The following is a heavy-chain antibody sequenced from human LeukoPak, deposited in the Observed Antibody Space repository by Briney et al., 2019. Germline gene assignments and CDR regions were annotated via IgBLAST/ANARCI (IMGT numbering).Heavy chain of an antibody. CDR1: GFTFTSYW. CDR3: ARVMGGSYDEWYYYYYGMDV. J-gene: IGHJ6*02. CDR2: INSDGSST. Sequence: PGGSLRLSCAASGFTFTSYWMHWVRQAPGKGLVWVSRINSDGSSTSYADSVKGRFTISRDNAKNTLYLQMNSLRAEDTAVYYCARVMGGSYDEWYYYYYGMDVWGQGTTVTVSS. V-gene: IGHV3-74*01. D-gene: IGHD1-26*01.